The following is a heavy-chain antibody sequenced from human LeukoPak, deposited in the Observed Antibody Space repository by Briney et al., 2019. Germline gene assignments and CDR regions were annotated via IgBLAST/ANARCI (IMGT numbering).Heavy chain of an antibody. CDR2: INTNTGNP. J-gene: IGHJ5*02. Sequence: ASVKVSCKASGYTFTSYAMNWVRQAPGQGLEWMGWINTNTGNPTYAQGFTGRFVFSLDTSVSTAYLQISSLKAEDTAVYYCAREVPNYDILNWFDPWGQGTLVTVSS. V-gene: IGHV7-4-1*02. CDR3: AREVPNYDILNWFDP. D-gene: IGHD3-9*01. CDR1: GYTFTSYA.